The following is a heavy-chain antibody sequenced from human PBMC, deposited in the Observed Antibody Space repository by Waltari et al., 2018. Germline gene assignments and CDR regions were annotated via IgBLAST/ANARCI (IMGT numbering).Heavy chain of an antibody. CDR2: IYYSGGT. V-gene: IGHV4-39*07. CDR3: ARDRGVGDYDY. J-gene: IGHJ4*02. D-gene: IGHD3-10*01. CDR1: GGSISSSSYY. Sequence: QLQLQESGPGLVKPSETLSLTCTVSGGSISSSSYYWGWIRQPPGKGLEWIGSIYYSGGTYYNPAPTSRVTISLDTSKNQFSLKLRSVTAADTDVYYCARDRGVGDYDYWGQRTLVTVSS.